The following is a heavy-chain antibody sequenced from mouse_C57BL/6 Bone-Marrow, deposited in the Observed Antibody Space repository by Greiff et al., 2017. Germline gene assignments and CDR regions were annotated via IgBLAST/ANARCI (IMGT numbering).Heavy chain of an antibody. CDR3: ARVSMMVTSYYFDY. J-gene: IGHJ2*01. CDR2: INYDGSST. Sequence: DVKLVESEGGLVQPGSSMKLSCTASGFTFSDYYMAWVRQVPEKGLEWVANINYDGSSTYYLDSLKSRFIISRDNAKNILYLQMSSLKSEDTATYYCARVSMMVTSYYFDYWGQGTTRTVSS. V-gene: IGHV5-16*01. D-gene: IGHD2-3*01. CDR1: GFTFSDYY.